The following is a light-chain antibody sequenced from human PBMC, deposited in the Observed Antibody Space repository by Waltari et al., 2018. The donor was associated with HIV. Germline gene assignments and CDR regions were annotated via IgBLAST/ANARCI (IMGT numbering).Light chain of an antibody. CDR3: SSYAGSNTVI. V-gene: IGLV2-8*01. CDR2: EVT. Sequence: QSALTQPPSASGSPGQSVTISCTGTSSDVGGSNYVSWYQQHPGKAPNLMICEVTKRPSGVPDRFSGSKSGNTASLTVSGLQAEDEADYYCSSYAGSNTVIFGGGTKLTVL. J-gene: IGLJ2*01. CDR1: SSDVGGSNY.